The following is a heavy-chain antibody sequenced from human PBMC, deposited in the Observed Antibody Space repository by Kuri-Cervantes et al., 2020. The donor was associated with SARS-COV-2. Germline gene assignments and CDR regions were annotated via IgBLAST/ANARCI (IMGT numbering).Heavy chain of an antibody. CDR3: AIPRRDYGSGSRYGGFDY. Sequence: SVKVSCKASGGNFRSSAINWVRQAPGQGLEWMGGIIPLFGRGNYAQRFQDRVTITADESTNTVFMELNNLRSEDTAMFYCAIPRRDYGSGSRYGGFDYWGQGTLVTVSS. J-gene: IGHJ4*02. CDR2: IIPLFGRG. D-gene: IGHD3-10*01. V-gene: IGHV1-69*13. CDR1: GGNFRSSA.